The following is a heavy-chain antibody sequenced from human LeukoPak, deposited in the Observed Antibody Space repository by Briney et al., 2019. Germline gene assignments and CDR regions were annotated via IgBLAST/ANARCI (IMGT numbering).Heavy chain of an antibody. V-gene: IGHV3-15*01. CDR1: GFTFSNAW. CDR3: TTDQRGYVLLDY. D-gene: IGHD5-12*01. J-gene: IGHJ4*02. CDR2: IKSKTDGGTT. Sequence: GGSLRLSCAASGFTFSNAWMSWVRQAPGKGLEWVGRIKSKTDGGTTDYAAPVKGRFTISRDDSKNTLYLQMNSLKTEDTAVYYCTTDQRGYVLLDYWGQGTLVTVSS.